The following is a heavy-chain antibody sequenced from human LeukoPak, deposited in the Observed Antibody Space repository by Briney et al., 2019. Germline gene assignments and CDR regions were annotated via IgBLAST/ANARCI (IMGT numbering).Heavy chain of an antibody. J-gene: IGHJ6*02. CDR2: IFYSGST. V-gene: IGHV4-59*12. Sequence: NPSETLSLTCTVSGGSISNYYWSWIRQPAGKGLEWIGYIFYSGSTNYNPSLKSRVTISVDTSKNQFSLKLSSVTAADTAVYYCARGLRVPGNYYYYGMDVWGQGTTVTVSS. D-gene: IGHD1-1*01. CDR1: GGSISNYY. CDR3: ARGLRVPGNYYYYGMDV.